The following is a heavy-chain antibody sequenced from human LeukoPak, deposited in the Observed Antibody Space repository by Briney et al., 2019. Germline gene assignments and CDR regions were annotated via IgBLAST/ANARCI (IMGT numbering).Heavy chain of an antibody. J-gene: IGHJ3*02. CDR3: AKDGGIYGFFLHAFDI. V-gene: IGHV3-23*01. Sequence: PGGSLRLSCAASGFTFSSYAMSWVRQAPGKGLEWVSAISGSGGSTYYADSVKGRFTISRDNSKNTLYLQMNSLRAEDTAVYYCAKDGGIYGFFLHAFDIWGQGTMVTVSS. CDR1: GFTFSSYA. CDR2: ISGSGGST. D-gene: IGHD3-16*01.